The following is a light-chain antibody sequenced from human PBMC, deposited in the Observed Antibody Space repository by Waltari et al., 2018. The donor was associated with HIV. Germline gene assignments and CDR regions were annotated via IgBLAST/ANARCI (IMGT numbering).Light chain of an antibody. J-gene: IGLJ3*02. CDR3: TSYISSSSPV. CDR2: EVS. Sequence: QSALTQPASVSGSPGQSLTIPCTGTSSHFGYYNSVSWYQHHPGKAPKVMIYEVSTRPSGVSDRFAGSKSGNTASLTISGLQAEDEADYFCTSYISSSSPVFGGGTKLTVL. CDR1: SSHFGYYNS. V-gene: IGLV2-14*01.